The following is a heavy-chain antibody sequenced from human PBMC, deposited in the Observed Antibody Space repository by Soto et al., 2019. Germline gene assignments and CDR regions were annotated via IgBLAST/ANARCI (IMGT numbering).Heavy chain of an antibody. CDR2: IYYSGST. D-gene: IGHD5-12*01. V-gene: IGHV4-31*03. CDR3: ARGRGIVATINRSLLFDY. CDR1: GGSISSGGYY. Sequence: QVQLQESGPGLVKRSQTLSLTCTVSGGSISSGGYYWSWIRQHPGKGLEWIGYIYYSGSTYYNPSLKSRVTISVDTSKNQFSLKLSSVTAADTAVYYCARGRGIVATINRSLLFDYWGQGTLVTVSS. J-gene: IGHJ4*02.